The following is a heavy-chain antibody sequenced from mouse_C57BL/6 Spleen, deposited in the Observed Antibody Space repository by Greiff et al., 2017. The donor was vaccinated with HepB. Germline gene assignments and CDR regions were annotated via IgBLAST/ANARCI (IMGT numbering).Heavy chain of an antibody. J-gene: IGHJ4*01. CDR1: GYSFTDYN. CDR2: INPNYGTT. Sequence: VHVKQSGPELVKPGASVKISCKASGYSFTDYNMNWVKQSNGKSLEWIGVINPNYGTTSYNQKFKGKATLTVDQSSSTAYMQLNSLTSEDSAVYYCARSGLWELRGAMDYWGQGTSVTVSS. V-gene: IGHV1-39*01. CDR3: ARSGLWELRGAMDY. D-gene: IGHD2-1*01.